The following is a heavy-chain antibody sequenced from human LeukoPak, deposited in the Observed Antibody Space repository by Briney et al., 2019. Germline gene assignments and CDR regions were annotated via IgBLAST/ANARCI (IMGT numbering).Heavy chain of an antibody. Sequence: GGSLRLSCAVSGFALSDYAMHWVRQAPGKGLEWVAVISNDGSNTNYADSVKGRFTISRDKSKNTLYLQMNSLRAEDTAVYYCARDYYAGYKSGWYQINYWGQGTLVTVSS. V-gene: IGHV3-30*04. CDR2: ISNDGSNT. D-gene: IGHD6-19*01. CDR3: ARDYYAGYKSGWYQINY. CDR1: GFALSDYA. J-gene: IGHJ4*02.